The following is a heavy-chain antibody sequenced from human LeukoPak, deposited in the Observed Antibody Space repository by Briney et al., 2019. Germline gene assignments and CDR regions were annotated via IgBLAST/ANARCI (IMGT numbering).Heavy chain of an antibody. CDR2: ISGSTGRT. D-gene: IGHD2-15*01. V-gene: IGHV3-23*01. CDR3: APRVVGSAPFDY. J-gene: IGHJ4*02. CDR1: GFTFSTYA. Sequence: GGSLRLSCAASGFTFSTYAMSWVRQAPGKGLEWVSAISGSTGRTYYADSVKGRFAISRDNSKNTLYLQMNNLRAEDTAVYYCAPRVVGSAPFDYWGQGTLVTVSS.